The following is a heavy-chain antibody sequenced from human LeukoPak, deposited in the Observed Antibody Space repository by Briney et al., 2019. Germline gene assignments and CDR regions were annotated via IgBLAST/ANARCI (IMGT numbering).Heavy chain of an antibody. V-gene: IGHV1-69*13. CDR1: GGTFSGYA. CDR3: ARESSAGIAAAGLLGFDP. J-gene: IGHJ5*02. CDR2: IIPIFGTA. Sequence: ASVKVSCKASGGTFSGYAISWVRQAPGQGLEWTGGIIPIFGTANYAQKFQGRVTITADESTSTAYMELSSLRSEDTAVYYCARESSAGIAAAGLLGFDPWGQGTLVTVSS. D-gene: IGHD6-13*01.